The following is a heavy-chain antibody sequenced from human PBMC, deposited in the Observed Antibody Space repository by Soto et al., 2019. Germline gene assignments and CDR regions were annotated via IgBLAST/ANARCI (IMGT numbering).Heavy chain of an antibody. CDR1: GGTFSSYA. CDR3: AREVDIVVVAAICPFYGMDV. D-gene: IGHD2-21*02. CDR2: IIPIYGTA. V-gene: IGHV1-69*01. J-gene: IGHJ6*02. Sequence: QVELVQSGAEVKKPGSAVKVSCKADGGTFSSYAISWVRQDPGQGLEWMGGIIPIYGTATYVQKFQGRVRFSADESTSTDYMELSSMRSEDTAVYYCAREVDIVVVAAICPFYGMDVCGQGTTATVSS.